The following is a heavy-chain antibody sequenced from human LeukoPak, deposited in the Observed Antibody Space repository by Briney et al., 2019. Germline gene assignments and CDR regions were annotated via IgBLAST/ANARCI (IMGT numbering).Heavy chain of an antibody. CDR3: ALNIPGGGSWFPFDI. J-gene: IGHJ3*02. D-gene: IGHD6-13*01. CDR1: GFTFSSYW. Sequence: GGSLRLSCAASGFTFSSYWMSWVRQAPGKGLGWVSAISGSGGSTYYADSVKGRFTISRDNSKNTLYLQMNSLRAEDTAVYYCALNIPGGGSWFPFDIWGQGTMVTVSS. V-gene: IGHV3-23*01. CDR2: ISGSGGST.